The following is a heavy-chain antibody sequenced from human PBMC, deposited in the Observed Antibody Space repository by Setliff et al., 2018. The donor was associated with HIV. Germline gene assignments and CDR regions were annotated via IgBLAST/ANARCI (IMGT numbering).Heavy chain of an antibody. CDR1: GGSISNYY. D-gene: IGHD3-22*01. Sequence: SETLSLTCTVSGGSISNYYWSWIRQSPGKGLEWIGYISNTGNTKYNPSLKSRVTIAGDTSKNQFSVRLTSVTAADTAVYYCARGRVDDSSGYYGVVDYYYYYYMDVWGKGTTVTVSS. V-gene: IGHV4-59*01. CDR3: ARGRVDDSSGYYGVVDYYYYYYMDV. CDR2: ISNTGNT. J-gene: IGHJ6*03.